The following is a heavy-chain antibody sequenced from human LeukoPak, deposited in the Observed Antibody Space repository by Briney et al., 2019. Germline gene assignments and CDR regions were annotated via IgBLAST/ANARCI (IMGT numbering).Heavy chain of an antibody. CDR2: IYYSGST. CDR3: ARLWDSGSPDY. J-gene: IGHJ4*02. CDR1: GGSISSYY. V-gene: IGHV4-59*01. D-gene: IGHD1-26*01. Sequence: SETLSLTCTVPGGSISSYYWSWTRQPPGKGLEWIGYIYYSGSTNYNPSLESRVTISVDTSKNQFSLKLTSVTAADTAVYYCARLWDSGSPDYWGQGTLVTVSS.